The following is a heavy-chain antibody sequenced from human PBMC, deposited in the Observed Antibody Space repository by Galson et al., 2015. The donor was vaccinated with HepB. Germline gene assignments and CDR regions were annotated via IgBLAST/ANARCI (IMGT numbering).Heavy chain of an antibody. CDR2: ISSSSSYI. CDR1: GFTFSSYS. V-gene: IGHV3-21*01. CDR3: ARGGGGLESGYDLQGVDFDY. Sequence: SLRLSCAASGFTFSSYSMNWVRQAPGKGLEWVSSISSSSSYIYYADSVKGRFTISRDNAKNSLYLQMNSLRAEDTAVYYCARGGGGLESGYDLQGVDFDYWGQGTLVTVSS. D-gene: IGHD5-12*01. J-gene: IGHJ4*02.